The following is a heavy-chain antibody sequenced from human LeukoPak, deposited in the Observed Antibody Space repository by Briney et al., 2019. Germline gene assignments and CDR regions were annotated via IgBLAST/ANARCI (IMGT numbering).Heavy chain of an antibody. CDR3: AKDPYDTGGWFDP. J-gene: IGHJ5*02. Sequence: GGSLRLSCAASGFIFSSSAMSWVRQAPGKGLEWVSGISGSGVNTYYADSVKGRFTISRDNSKNTLYLQMNSLRAEDTAVYYCAKDPYDTGGWFDPWGQGTLVTVSS. CDR1: GFIFSSSA. V-gene: IGHV3-23*01. CDR2: ISGSGVNT. D-gene: IGHD3-22*01.